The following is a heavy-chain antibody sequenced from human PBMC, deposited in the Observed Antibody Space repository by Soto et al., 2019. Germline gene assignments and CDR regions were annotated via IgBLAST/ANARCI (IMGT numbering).Heavy chain of an antibody. CDR3: VRGSYGYYDS. J-gene: IGHJ5*01. D-gene: IGHD4-17*01. Sequence: EVQLVESGGGLVKPGGSLRLSCAASGFTFSAYTMNWVRQAPGKGLEWVSSLDPSSTYIYYADSVKGRFTLSRDNAKHSLFLPLNSLRADDTALYYCVRGSYGYYDSWGQGTLLTVSS. CDR1: GFTFSAYT. V-gene: IGHV3-21*02. CDR2: LDPSSTYI.